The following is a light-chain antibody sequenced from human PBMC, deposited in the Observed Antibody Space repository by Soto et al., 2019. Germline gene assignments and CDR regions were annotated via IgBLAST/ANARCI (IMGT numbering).Light chain of an antibody. V-gene: IGLV4-69*01. CDR3: QTWGTGIWV. CDR2: LNSDGSH. Sequence: QLVLTQSSSASASLGSSVKLTCTLSSGHSSYIIAWHQQQPEKGPRYLMKLNSDGSHSKGDGIPDRFSGSSSGAERYLTISSLQSEDEADYYCQTWGTGIWVFGGGTQLTVL. CDR1: SGHSSYI. J-gene: IGLJ3*02.